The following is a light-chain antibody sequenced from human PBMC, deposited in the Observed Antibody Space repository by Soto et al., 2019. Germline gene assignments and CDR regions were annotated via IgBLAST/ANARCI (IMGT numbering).Light chain of an antibody. J-gene: IGKJ5*01. Sequence: DIQMTQSPSSLSASVGDRVTITCRASQSISTYLNWFLRKPGKAPQLLIYDASTLQRGAPSRFSGSGSGTDFTLTISSLHPEDFATYSCQQSHSTPPTFGQGTRLYIK. V-gene: IGKV1-39*01. CDR3: QQSHSTPPT. CDR1: QSISTY. CDR2: DAS.